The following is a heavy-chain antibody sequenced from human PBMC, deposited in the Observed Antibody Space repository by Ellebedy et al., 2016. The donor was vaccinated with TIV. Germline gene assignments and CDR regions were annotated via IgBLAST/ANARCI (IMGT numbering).Heavy chain of an antibody. V-gene: IGHV3-13*01. CDR1: GFTFRSYD. D-gene: IGHD5-18*01. CDR3: ARVRFGDTAVDY. J-gene: IGHJ4*02. CDR2: IGTAGDT. Sequence: GGSLRLSCAASGFTFRSYDMHWVRQATGKGLEWVSAIGTAGDTYYPGSVKGRFTIPRENAKNPLYLQMNSPRAEDTAVYDCARVRFGDTAVDYWGQGTLVTVSS.